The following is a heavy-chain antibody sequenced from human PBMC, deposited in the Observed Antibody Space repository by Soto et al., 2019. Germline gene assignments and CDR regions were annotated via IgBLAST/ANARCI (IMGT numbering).Heavy chain of an antibody. CDR3: ARDSVVATILDPGREYGMDV. V-gene: IGHV3-33*01. CDR2: IWYDGSNK. D-gene: IGHD5-12*01. J-gene: IGHJ6*02. CDR1: GFTFSSYG. Sequence: GGSLRLSCAASGFTFSSYGMHWVRQAPGKGLEWVAVIWYDGSNKYYADSVKGRFTISRDNSKNTLYLQMNSLRAEDTAVYYCARDSVVATILDPGREYGMDVWGQGTTVTVSS.